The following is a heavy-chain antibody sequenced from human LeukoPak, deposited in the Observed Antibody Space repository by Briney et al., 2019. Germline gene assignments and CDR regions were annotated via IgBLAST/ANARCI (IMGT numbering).Heavy chain of an antibody. CDR3: AKDLSSLYGDGFDI. CDR1: RFTFSSYG. CDR2: ISHDGSNK. Sequence: GGSLRLSCAASRFTFSSYGMHWVRQAPGKGLEWVAVISHDGSNKYYADSVKGRFTISRDNSKNTLYLQMNSLRAEDTAVYYCAKDLSSLYGDGFDIWGQGTMVTVSS. D-gene: IGHD4-17*01. J-gene: IGHJ3*02. V-gene: IGHV3-30*18.